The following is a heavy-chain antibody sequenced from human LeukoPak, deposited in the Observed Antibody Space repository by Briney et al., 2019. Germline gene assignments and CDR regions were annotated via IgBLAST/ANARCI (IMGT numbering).Heavy chain of an antibody. CDR3: ARGGYSGYNFDY. CDR2: INSDVSST. D-gene: IGHD5-12*01. Sequence: GGSLRLSCAASGFTFSSYWMHWVRQAPGNGLGWVSRINSDVSSTSYADSVKGRFTISRDNAKNTLYLQMNSLRAEDTAVYYCARGGYSGYNFDYWGQGTLVTVSS. J-gene: IGHJ4*02. CDR1: GFTFSSYW. V-gene: IGHV3-74*01.